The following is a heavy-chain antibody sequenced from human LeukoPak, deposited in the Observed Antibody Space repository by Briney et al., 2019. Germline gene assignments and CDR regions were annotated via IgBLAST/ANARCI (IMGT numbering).Heavy chain of an antibody. CDR1: GFTFSRYW. Sequence: GGSLRLSCAASGFTFSRYWMHWVRHAPGKGLVWVSHINSDGSTTTYADSVKGRFTISRDNAKNTLYLQMNNLRAEDTAVYYCTRESSPTLDYWGQGALVTVSS. J-gene: IGHJ4*02. V-gene: IGHV3-74*01. CDR2: INSDGSTT. CDR3: TRESSPTLDY.